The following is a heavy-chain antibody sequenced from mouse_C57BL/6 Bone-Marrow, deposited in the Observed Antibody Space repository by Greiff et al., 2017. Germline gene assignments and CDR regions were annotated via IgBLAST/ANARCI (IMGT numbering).Heavy chain of an antibody. CDR2: ISSGGSYT. V-gene: IGHV5-6*03. J-gene: IGHJ2*01. CDR1: GFTFSSYG. CDR3: ARQLCDY. Sequence: EVKLMESGGGLVKPGGSLKLSCAASGFTFSSYGMSWVRQTPDKRLEWVATISSGGSYTYYPDSVKGRFTISRDNAKNTLYLQMSSLKSEDTAMYYCARQLCDYWGQGTTLTVSS.